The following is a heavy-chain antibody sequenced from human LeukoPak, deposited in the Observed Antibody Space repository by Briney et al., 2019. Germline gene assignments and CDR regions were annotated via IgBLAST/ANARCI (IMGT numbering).Heavy chain of an antibody. CDR3: ARDRSPIAADGMDV. CDR2: ISTGSSYI. J-gene: IGHJ6*02. Sequence: PGGSLRLSCAASGFTFSSYSINWVRLAPGKGLEWVSSISTGSSYIYYADSVKGRFTISRDNAKNSLYLQMNSLRAEDTAVFYCARDRSPIAADGMDVWGRGTTVTVSS. D-gene: IGHD6-25*01. CDR1: GFTFSSYS. V-gene: IGHV3-21*01.